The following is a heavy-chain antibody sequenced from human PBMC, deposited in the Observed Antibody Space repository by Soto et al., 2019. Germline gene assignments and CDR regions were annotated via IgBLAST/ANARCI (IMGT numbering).Heavy chain of an antibody. Sequence: GGSLRLSCAASGFTFSSYWMHWVRQAPGKGLVWVSRISSDGSSAIYADSVKGRFTISRDNAKNSLYLQMDSLRNEDTAVYYCVRDKGVADNLPRGDYWGPGTLVTVSS. CDR3: VRDKGVADNLPRGDY. CDR2: ISSDGSSA. V-gene: IGHV3-74*01. J-gene: IGHJ4*02. D-gene: IGHD6-19*01. CDR1: GFTFSSYW.